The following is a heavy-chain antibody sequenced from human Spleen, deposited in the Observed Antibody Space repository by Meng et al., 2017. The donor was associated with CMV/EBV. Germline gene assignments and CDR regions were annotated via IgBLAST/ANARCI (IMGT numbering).Heavy chain of an antibody. Sequence: GSISSSSYYWGWIRQPPGKGLEWIGSIYYSGSTYYNPSLKSRVTISVDTSKNQFSLKLSSVTAADTAVYYCARERIAAAGTNWFDPWGQGTLVTVSS. CDR2: IYYSGST. V-gene: IGHV4-39*07. D-gene: IGHD6-13*01. CDR3: ARERIAAAGTNWFDP. CDR1: GSISSSSYY. J-gene: IGHJ5*02.